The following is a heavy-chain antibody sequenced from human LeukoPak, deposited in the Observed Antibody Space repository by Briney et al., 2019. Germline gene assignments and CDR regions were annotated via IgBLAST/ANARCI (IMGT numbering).Heavy chain of an antibody. CDR3: ARQPGTGANRNAFDL. D-gene: IGHD4/OR15-4a*01. J-gene: IGHJ3*01. Sequence: GESLKISCQGSGFDFTTYWIGWVRQMPGKGLEWMGIVYPGDSDTRYSPSFQGQVTISADRSISTAYLQWNSPKASDTAMYFCARQPGTGANRNAFDLWGQGTKVTVSS. CDR1: GFDFTTYW. CDR2: VYPGDSDT. V-gene: IGHV5-51*01.